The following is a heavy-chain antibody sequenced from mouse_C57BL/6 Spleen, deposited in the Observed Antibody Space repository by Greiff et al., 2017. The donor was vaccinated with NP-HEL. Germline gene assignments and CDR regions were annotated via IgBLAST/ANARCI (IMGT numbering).Heavy chain of an antibody. J-gene: IGHJ4*01. CDR3: ARMGLSDYDYAMDY. V-gene: IGHV1-69*01. D-gene: IGHD2-4*01. Sequence: QVQLQQPGAELVMPGASVKLSCKASGYTFTSYWMHWVKQRPGQGLEWIGEIDPSDSYTNYNPKFQGKATLTVDKSSSTAYMQLSSLTSEDSAVYYCARMGLSDYDYAMDYWGQGTSVTVSS. CDR1: GYTFTSYW. CDR2: IDPSDSYT.